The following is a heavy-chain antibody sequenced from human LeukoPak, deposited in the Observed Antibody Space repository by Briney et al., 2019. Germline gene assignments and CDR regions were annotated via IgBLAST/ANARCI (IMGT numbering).Heavy chain of an antibody. CDR1: GGSISSGGYS. V-gene: IGHV4-30-2*01. J-gene: IGHJ4*02. Sequence: SETLSLTCAVSGGSISSGGYSWSWIRQPPGKGLEWIGYIYHSGSTYYNPFLKSRVTISVDRSKNQFSLKLSSVTAADTAVYYCARISPMVRGLVDYWGQGTLVTVSS. CDR3: ARISPMVRGLVDY. CDR2: IYHSGST. D-gene: IGHD3-10*01.